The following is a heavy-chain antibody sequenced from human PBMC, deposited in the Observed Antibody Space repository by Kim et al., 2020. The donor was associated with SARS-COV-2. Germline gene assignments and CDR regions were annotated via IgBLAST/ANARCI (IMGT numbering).Heavy chain of an antibody. D-gene: IGHD3-10*02. Sequence: NPSLKSRVTISLDTSKNQFSLKLRSVIAADTAVYYCARGTYYYVLDAFDIWGQGTMVTVSS. J-gene: IGHJ3*02. CDR3: ARGTYYYVLDAFDI. V-gene: IGHV4-59*09.